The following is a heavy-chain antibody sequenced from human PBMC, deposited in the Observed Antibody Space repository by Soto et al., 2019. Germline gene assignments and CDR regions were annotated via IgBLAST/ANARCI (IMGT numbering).Heavy chain of an antibody. CDR2: ISYDGSNK. CDR1: GFTFSSYG. V-gene: IGHV3-30*18. J-gene: IGHJ4*02. CDR3: AKDRRLGTSYIDY. Sequence: GGSLRLSCAASGFTFSSYGMHWVRQAPGKGLEWVAVISYDGSNKYYADYVKGRFTISRDNSKNTLYLQMNSLRAEDTAVYYCAKDRRLGTSYIDYWGQGTLVTVSS. D-gene: IGHD2-2*01.